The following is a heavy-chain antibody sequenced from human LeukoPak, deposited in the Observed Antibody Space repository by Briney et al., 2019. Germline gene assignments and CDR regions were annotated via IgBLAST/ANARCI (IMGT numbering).Heavy chain of an antibody. CDR1: GGSISSRPYY. CDR3: ARDFSSSSTVYYYYMDV. D-gene: IGHD6-6*01. CDR2: ISYSGTT. V-gene: IGHV4-39*07. Sequence: PSETLSLTCTVSGGSISSRPYYWGWVRQPPGKGLEWIGTISYSGTTYYNPSLTSQVTISLDTSKNQFSLKLSSVTAADTAIYFCARDFSSSSTVYYYYMDVWGKGTTVTVSS. J-gene: IGHJ6*03.